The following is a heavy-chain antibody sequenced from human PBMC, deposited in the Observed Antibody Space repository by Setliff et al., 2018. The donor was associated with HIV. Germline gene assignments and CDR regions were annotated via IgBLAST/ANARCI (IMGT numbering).Heavy chain of an antibody. CDR3: ARPTTYYYGSGSSHVDAFDI. D-gene: IGHD3-10*01. Sequence: PGESLTLSCKGSGYSFTSYWIGWVRQMPGKGLEWMGIIYPGDSDTRYSPSFQGQVTISADKSIRTAYLQWSSLKASDTAMYYCARPTTYYYGSGSSHVDAFDIWGQGTMVTV. CDR2: IYPGDSDT. V-gene: IGHV5-51*01. CDR1: GYSFTSYW. J-gene: IGHJ3*02.